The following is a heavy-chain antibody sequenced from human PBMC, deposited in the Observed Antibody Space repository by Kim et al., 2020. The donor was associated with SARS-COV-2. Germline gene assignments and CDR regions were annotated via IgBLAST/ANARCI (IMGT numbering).Heavy chain of an antibody. Sequence: YPDAVKGRFTISRDNSRDTRDLQINSLRAEDTAVYYCARDTSSWYYFDYWGQRTLVTVSS. J-gene: IGHJ4*02. D-gene: IGHD6-13*01. CDR3: ARDTSSWYYFDY. V-gene: IGHV3-33*01.